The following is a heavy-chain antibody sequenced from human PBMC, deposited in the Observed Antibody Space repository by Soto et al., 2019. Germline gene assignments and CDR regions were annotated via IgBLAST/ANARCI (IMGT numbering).Heavy chain of an antibody. Sequence: QVQLQESGPGLVKPSETLSLTCTVSGVSVRSGSFYWAWIRQPPERGVEWIGFGSYSGTTNYKPSLKIQGNISVDTSSSKFSVKVRSLTAADAAVFDCYRGATATHYGDWGQGTL. V-gene: IGHV4-61*01. CDR2: GSYSGTT. CDR1: GVSVRSGSFY. J-gene: IGHJ4*02. CDR3: YRGATATHYGD. D-gene: IGHD3-16*01.